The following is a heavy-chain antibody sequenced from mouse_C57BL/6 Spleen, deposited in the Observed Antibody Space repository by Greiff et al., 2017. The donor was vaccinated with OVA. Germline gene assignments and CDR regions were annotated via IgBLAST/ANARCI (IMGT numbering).Heavy chain of an antibody. Sequence: EVKLVESGEGLVKPGGSLKLSCAASGFTFSSYAMSWVRQTPEKRLEWVAYISSGGDYIYYADTVKGRFTISRDNARNTLYLQMSSLKSEDTAMYYCISVGYGSSHWYFDVWGTGTTVTVSS. V-gene: IGHV5-9-1*02. D-gene: IGHD1-1*01. CDR1: GFTFSSYA. CDR2: ISSGGDYI. CDR3: ISVGYGSSHWYFDV. J-gene: IGHJ1*03.